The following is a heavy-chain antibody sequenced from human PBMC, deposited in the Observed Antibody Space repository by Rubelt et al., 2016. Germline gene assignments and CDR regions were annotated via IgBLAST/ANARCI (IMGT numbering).Heavy chain of an antibody. V-gene: IGHV4-39*01. CDR1: GGSISSSSYY. D-gene: IGHD3-10*01. CDR3: ARGQYYYGSGSSYYFDD. CDR2: IYYSGST. Sequence: QLQLQESGPGLVKPSATLSLTCTVSGGSISSSSYYWGWIRQPPGKGLAWIGSIYYSGSTYYNPSRKSVGTISGDTAKSQFALKLGSVTAAGTAVYYCARGQYYYGSGSSYYFDDWGQGTLVTVSS. J-gene: IGHJ4*02.